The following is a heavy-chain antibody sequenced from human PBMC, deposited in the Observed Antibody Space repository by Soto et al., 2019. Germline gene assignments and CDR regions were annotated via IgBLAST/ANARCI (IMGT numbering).Heavy chain of an antibody. J-gene: IGHJ3*02. CDR2: ILVGGST. Sequence: SLRLSCAASGFICSSYDMSWVRQAPGKGLEWVSTILVGGSTHYEDSVKGRFTISRDTSKNTVYLQMNSLTAGDTAVYYCAKATATGGGAFEICGQGTMVTVSS. CDR3: AKATATGGGAFEI. D-gene: IGHD2-8*02. CDR1: GFICSSYD. V-gene: IGHV3-23*01.